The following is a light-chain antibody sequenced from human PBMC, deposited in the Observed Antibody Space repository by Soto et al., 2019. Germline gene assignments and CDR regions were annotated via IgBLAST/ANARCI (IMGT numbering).Light chain of an antibody. CDR3: SSYTTYTTLWV. J-gene: IGLJ3*02. V-gene: IGLV2-8*01. CDR1: SSDVGSYNY. CDR2: EVS. Sequence: QSALTQPPSASGSPGQSVTISCTGTSSDVGSYNYVSWYQQHPGKAPKLMIYEVSKRPSGVPDRFSGSKSGNAASLTISGLQAEDEADYYCSSYTTYTTLWVFGGGTQLTVL.